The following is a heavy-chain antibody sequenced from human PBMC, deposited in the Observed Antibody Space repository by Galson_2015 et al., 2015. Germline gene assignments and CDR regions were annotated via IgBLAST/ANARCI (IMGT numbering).Heavy chain of an antibody. CDR2: ISYDGSNK. V-gene: IGHV3-30*03. CDR3: ARDLVKIVVVPAAGVY. CDR1: GFTFSSYG. Sequence: SLRLSCAASGFTFSSYGMHWVRQAPGKGLEWVAVISYDGSNKYYADSVKGRFTISRDNSKNTLYLQMNSLRAEDTAVYYCARDLVKIVVVPAAGVYWGQGTLVTVSS. D-gene: IGHD2-2*01. J-gene: IGHJ4*02.